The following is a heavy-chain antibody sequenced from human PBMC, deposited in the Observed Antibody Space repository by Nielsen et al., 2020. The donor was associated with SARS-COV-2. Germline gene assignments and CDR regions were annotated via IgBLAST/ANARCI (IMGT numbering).Heavy chain of an antibody. D-gene: IGHD2-2*01. V-gene: IGHV1-2*04. Sequence: ASVKVSCKASGYTFTSYAMHWVRQAPGQGLEWMGWINPNSGGTNYAQKFQGWVTMTRDTSISTAYMELSRLRSDDTAVYYCARGVVVVPAAPKVSYYYYGMDVWGQGTTVTVSS. J-gene: IGHJ6*02. CDR2: INPNSGGT. CDR3: ARGVVVVPAAPKVSYYYYGMDV. CDR1: GYTFTSYA.